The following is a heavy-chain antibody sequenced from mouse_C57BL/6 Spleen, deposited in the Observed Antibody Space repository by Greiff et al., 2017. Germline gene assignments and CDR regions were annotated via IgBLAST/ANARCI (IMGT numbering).Heavy chain of an antibody. CDR1: GYTFTGYY. D-gene: IGHD2-3*01. CDR2: IYPGSGNT. Sequence: VQLQEPGAELVRPGASVKLSCKASGYTFTGYYINWVKQRPGQGLEWIARIYPGSGNTYYNEKFKGKATLTAEKSSSTAYMQLSRLTSRDSAVDDCAVDDGSYRFFDYWGQGTTLTVSS. V-gene: IGHV1-76*01. CDR3: AVDDGSYRFFDY. J-gene: IGHJ2*01.